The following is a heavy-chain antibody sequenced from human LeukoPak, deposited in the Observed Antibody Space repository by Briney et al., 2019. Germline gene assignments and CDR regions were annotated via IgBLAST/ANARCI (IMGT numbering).Heavy chain of an antibody. V-gene: IGHV1-2*02. Sequence: ASVKVSCTASGYTFTGYYIHWVRQAPGQGLEWMGWINPNSGGTNYAQKFQGRVTMTRDTSISTAYMELSSLSSDDTAVYYCSGLRLYYFDYWGQGTLVTVSS. CDR1: GYTFTGYY. J-gene: IGHJ4*02. CDR3: SGLRLYYFDY. D-gene: IGHD5-12*01. CDR2: INPNSGGT.